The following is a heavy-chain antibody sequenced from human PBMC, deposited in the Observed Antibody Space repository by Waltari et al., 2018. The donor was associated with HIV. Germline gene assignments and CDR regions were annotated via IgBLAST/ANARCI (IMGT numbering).Heavy chain of an antibody. CDR1: GFTFDNYW. CDR2: LNVDGNMT. J-gene: IGHJ4*02. D-gene: IGHD3-22*01. V-gene: IGHV3-74*01. CDR3: ARDLGLSYYFDSSGYAFDC. Sequence: EVQLVESGGALVQPGGSLRLSCAASGFTFDNYWMHWVRQAPGNVLMWVARLNVDGNMTAYADSVKGRFTISRDNAKNTLYLQMNSLRGEDTAVYYCARDLGLSYYFDSSGYAFDCWGQGTLVTVSS.